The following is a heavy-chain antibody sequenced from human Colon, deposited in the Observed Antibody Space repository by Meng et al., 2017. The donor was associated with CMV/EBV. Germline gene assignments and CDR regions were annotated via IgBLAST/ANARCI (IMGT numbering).Heavy chain of an antibody. D-gene: IGHD3-9*01. CDR2: INHSGST. J-gene: IGHJ5*02. V-gene: IGHV4-34*01. CDR3: ATFTLRYFDWP. Sequence: SLTCAGYGGSFSDYYWSWIRQPPGKGLEWIGEINHSGSTNYNPSLKSRVTISVDTSKNQFSLQLNSVTAADTAVYYCATFTLRYFDWPWGQGTLVTVSS. CDR1: GGSFSDYY.